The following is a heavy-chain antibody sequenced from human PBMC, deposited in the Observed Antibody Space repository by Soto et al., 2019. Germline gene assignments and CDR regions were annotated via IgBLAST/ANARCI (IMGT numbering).Heavy chain of an antibody. Sequence: SETLSLTCAVYGGSFSGYYWSWIRQPTGKGLEWIGEINHSGSTNYNPSLKSRVTISVDTSKNQFFLKLSSVTAADTAVYYCARLPTRRQCSGGSCSRSMDVWGKGTTVTVSS. V-gene: IGHV4-34*01. CDR3: ARLPTRRQCSGGSCSRSMDV. D-gene: IGHD2-15*01. CDR1: GGSFSGYY. J-gene: IGHJ6*03. CDR2: INHSGST.